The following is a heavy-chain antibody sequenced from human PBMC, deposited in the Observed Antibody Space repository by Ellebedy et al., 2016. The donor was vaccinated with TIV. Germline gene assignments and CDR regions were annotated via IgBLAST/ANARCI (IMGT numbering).Heavy chain of an antibody. CDR2: IYYIGNT. D-gene: IGHD6-13*01. Sequence: MPSETLSLTCTVSGGSISSSSYYWGWIRQPPGKGLEWIGSIYYIGNTYYTPSLKSRVTMSVDTSKTQFSLQLSSVTAADTAVYYCAGQTIAAGGTEEYFHHWGQGTLVTVSS. V-gene: IGHV4-39*01. J-gene: IGHJ1*01. CDR1: GGSISSSSYY. CDR3: AGQTIAAGGTEEYFHH.